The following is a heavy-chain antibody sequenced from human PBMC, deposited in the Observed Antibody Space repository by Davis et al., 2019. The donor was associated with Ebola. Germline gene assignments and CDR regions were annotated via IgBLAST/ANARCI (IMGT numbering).Heavy chain of an antibody. CDR1: GFTFSSYW. D-gene: IGHD3-10*01. CDR3: ARDPWILWFRGGDYFDY. J-gene: IGHJ4*02. CDR2: IKQDGSEK. Sequence: GESLKISCAASGFTFSSYWMSWVRQALGKGLEWVANIKQDGSEKYYVDSVKGRFTISRDNAKNSLYLQMNSLRAEDTAVYYCARDPWILWFRGGDYFDYWGQGTLVTVSS. V-gene: IGHV3-7*03.